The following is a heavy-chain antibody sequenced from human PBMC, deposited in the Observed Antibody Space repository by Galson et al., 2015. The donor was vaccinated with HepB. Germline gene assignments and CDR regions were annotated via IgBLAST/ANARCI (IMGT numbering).Heavy chain of an antibody. Sequence: SVKVSCKASGYTFTGYYMHWVRQAPGQGLEWMGRINPNSGGTNYAQKFQGRVTMTRDTSISTAYMELSRLRSDDTAVYYCARDSENWNWDYYYYGMDVWGQGTTVTVSS. D-gene: IGHD1-7*01. CDR2: INPNSGGT. J-gene: IGHJ6*02. V-gene: IGHV1-2*06. CDR1: GYTFTGYY. CDR3: ARDSENWNWDYYYYGMDV.